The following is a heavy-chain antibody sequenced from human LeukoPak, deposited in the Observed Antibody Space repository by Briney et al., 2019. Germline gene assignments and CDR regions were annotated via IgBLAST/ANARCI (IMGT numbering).Heavy chain of an antibody. CDR3: ARSSSSWYSYYYYYMDV. D-gene: IGHD6-13*01. CDR1: GFTFSSYW. J-gene: IGHJ6*03. V-gene: IGHV3-7*01. CDR2: IKQDGSEK. Sequence: GGSLRLSCAASGFTFSSYWMSWVRQAPGKGLEWVANIKQDGSEKYYVGSVKGRFTISRDNAKNSLYLQMNSLRAEDTAVYYCARSSSSWYSYYYYYMDVWGKGTTVTVSS.